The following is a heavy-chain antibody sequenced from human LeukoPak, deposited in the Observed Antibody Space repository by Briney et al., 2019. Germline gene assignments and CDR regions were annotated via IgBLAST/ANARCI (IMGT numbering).Heavy chain of an antibody. J-gene: IGHJ2*01. CDR1: GGSFSGYY. D-gene: IGHD3-22*01. CDR2: INHSGST. Sequence: SETLSLTCAVYGGSFSGYYWSWIRQPPGKGLEWIGEINHSGSTNYNPSLKSRVTISVDTSKNQFSLKLSSVTAADTAVYYCARGPGSSGYYYANWRWYFDLWGRGTLVTVSS. CDR3: ARGPGSSGYYYANWRWYFDL. V-gene: IGHV4-34*01.